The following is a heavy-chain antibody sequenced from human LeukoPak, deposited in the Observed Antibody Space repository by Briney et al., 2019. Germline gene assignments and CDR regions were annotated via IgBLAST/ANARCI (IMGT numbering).Heavy chain of an antibody. CDR1: GFTFSTNG. CDR3: AKDRGSLGSRLN. V-gene: IGHV3-23*01. D-gene: IGHD3-10*01. Sequence: GGSLRLSCAASGFTFSTNGMSWVRQAPGKGLEWVSSISVSGTNTYYADFVKGRFTISRDNSKNTLYLQMNSLRAEDTAVYYCAKDRGSLGSRLNWGQGTLVTVSS. CDR2: ISVSGTNT. J-gene: IGHJ4*02.